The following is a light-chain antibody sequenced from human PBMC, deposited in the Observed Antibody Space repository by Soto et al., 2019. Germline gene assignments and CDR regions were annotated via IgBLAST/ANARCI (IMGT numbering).Light chain of an antibody. CDR1: SGHSSYA. CDR3: QTWGTGIQV. J-gene: IGLJ3*02. V-gene: IGLV4-69*01. Sequence: QLVLTQSPSASASLGASVKLTCTLSSGHSSYAIAWHQQQPEKGPRYLMNLNSDGSHTKGDGIPDRFSGSSSGAERYLTISSLQSXDEADYYCQTWGTGIQVFGGGTKLTV. CDR2: LNSDGSH.